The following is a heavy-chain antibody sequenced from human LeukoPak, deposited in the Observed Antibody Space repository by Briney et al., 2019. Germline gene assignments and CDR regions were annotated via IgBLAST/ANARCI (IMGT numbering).Heavy chain of an antibody. CDR3: ARADLNSAMVDDFYSYSMDV. V-gene: IGHV3-11*01. CDR1: GFTFSDYY. CDR2: ISSSGDSI. D-gene: IGHD5-18*01. Sequence: GGSLRLSCAAVGFTFSDYYMTWIRQAPGKGLEWLSYISSSGDSIYYADSVKGRFTVSRDNAKNSLYLQMHSLRAEDTAIYYCARADLNSAMVDDFYSYSMDVWGKGTTVTVSS. J-gene: IGHJ6*03.